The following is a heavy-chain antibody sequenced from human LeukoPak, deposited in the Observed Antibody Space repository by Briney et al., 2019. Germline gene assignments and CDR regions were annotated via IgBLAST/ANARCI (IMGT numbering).Heavy chain of an antibody. Sequence: GESLKISCQGSGDSFTRYWVGWVRQTPGKGLEWMGMIYPGDSDTRYSPSFQGQVTISADRSKSTAYLQWSSLKASDTAMYYCLLLLRAPYYSYMDVWGKGTTVTVSS. CDR1: GDSFTRYW. CDR3: LLLLRAPYYSYMDV. J-gene: IGHJ6*03. V-gene: IGHV5-51*01. D-gene: IGHD3-10*01. CDR2: IYPGDSDT.